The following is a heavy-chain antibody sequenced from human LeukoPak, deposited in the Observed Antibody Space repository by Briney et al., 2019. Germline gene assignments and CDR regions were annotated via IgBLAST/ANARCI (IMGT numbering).Heavy chain of an antibody. Sequence: PSDTLSLTCAVSAGSICNSHGSWPRQPPGKGLEFIGYISTGGDIHYSPSLRSRATMSINVSNNQLSLTLTSVTTADTAVYFCVRGPGRGYDLEPWGQGSLVTVSS. CDR2: ISTGGDI. D-gene: IGHD3-22*01. V-gene: IGHV4-4*08. CDR3: VRGPGRGYDLEP. J-gene: IGHJ5*02. CDR1: AGSICNSH.